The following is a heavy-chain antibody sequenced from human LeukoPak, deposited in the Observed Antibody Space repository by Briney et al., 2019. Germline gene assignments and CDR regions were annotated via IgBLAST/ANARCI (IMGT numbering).Heavy chain of an antibody. D-gene: IGHD6-19*01. CDR2: ISGSGGST. CDR3: ARRYRVAGTFDYYYCMDV. J-gene: IGHJ6*03. CDR1: GFTFSSYA. Sequence: HPGGSLRLSCAASGFTFSSYAMSWVRQAPGKGLEWVSAISGSGGSTYYADSVKGRFTISRDNAKNSLYLQMNSLRAEDTAVYYCARRYRVAGTFDYYYCMDVWGKGTTVTVSS. V-gene: IGHV3-23*01.